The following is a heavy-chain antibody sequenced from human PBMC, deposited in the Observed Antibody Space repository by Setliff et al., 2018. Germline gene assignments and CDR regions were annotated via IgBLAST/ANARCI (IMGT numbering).Heavy chain of an antibody. CDR1: GFSFSKFA. J-gene: IGHJ4*02. CDR3: RLWLGELLRDY. V-gene: IGHV3-23*03. Sequence: PGGSLRLSCAASGFSFSKFAMSWVRQAPGKGLEWVSLLDNDGSTYYSDSVKGRFTISRGTSKNTLYLQMSSLRTEDTAVYYCRLWLGELLRDYWGQGTLVTVSS. D-gene: IGHD3-10*01. CDR2: LDNDGST.